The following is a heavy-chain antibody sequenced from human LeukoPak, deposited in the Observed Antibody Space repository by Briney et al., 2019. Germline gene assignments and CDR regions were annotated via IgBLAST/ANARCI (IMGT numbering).Heavy chain of an antibody. V-gene: IGHV5-10-1*01. CDR2: IDPSDSYT. CDR3: ARHFGGSRTRFDY. J-gene: IGHJ4*02. CDR1: GYSFTSYW. Sequence: GESLKISCKGSGYSFTSYWISWVRQMPGKGLEWMGSIDPSDSYTNYSPSFQGHVTISADKSISTAYLQWSSLKASDTAMYYCARHFGGSRTRFDYWGQGTLVTVSS. D-gene: IGHD3-16*01.